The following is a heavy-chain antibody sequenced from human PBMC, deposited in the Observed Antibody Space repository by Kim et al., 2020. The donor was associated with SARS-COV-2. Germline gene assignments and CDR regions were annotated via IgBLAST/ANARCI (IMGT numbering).Heavy chain of an antibody. CDR2: ISSNSLTI. D-gene: IGHD5-18*01. CDR1: GFTFSSYS. Sequence: GGSLRLSCAASGFTFSSYSMNWVRQAPGKGLEWISYISSNSLTIYYADSVKGRFTISRDNARNSLYLQMNSLRDEDTAIYFCASGGYTYGKAPHWGQGTLVTVSS. CDR3: ASGGYTYGKAPH. J-gene: IGHJ4*02. V-gene: IGHV3-48*02.